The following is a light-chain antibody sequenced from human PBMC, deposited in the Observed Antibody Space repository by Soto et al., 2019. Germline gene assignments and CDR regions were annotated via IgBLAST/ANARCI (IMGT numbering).Light chain of an antibody. CDR2: DVT. CDR1: SSDIGGYNY. Sequence: QSALTQPASVSGSPGQSIIISCSGTSSDIGGYNYVSWYQQHPGKAPKLMIYDVTNRPSGVSNRFSGSKSGITASLTISGLQAEDDADYYCCSYTSSSTLVFGGGTKLTVL. J-gene: IGLJ2*01. V-gene: IGLV2-14*03. CDR3: CSYTSSSTLV.